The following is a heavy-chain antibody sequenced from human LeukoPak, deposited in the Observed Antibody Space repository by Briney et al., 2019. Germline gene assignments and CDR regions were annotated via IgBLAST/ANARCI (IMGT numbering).Heavy chain of an antibody. V-gene: IGHV3-74*01. Sequence: PGGSLRLSCAASIFTFSGYWMHCVRQVPGKGLVCVSRICSDGSSTSYAGSVRGRFTISRDNAKNTLYLQMNSLRAEDTAVYYCARGGSYTAGAFDIWGQGTLVTVSS. CDR2: ICSDGSST. CDR3: ARGGSYTAGAFDI. J-gene: IGHJ3*02. D-gene: IGHD1-26*01. CDR1: IFTFSGYW.